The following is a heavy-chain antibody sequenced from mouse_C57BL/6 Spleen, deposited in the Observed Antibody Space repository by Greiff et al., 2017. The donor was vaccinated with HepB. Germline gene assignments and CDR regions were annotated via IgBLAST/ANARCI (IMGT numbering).Heavy chain of an antibody. CDR3: AREGGSSPWYFDV. Sequence: VQLQQSGPELVKPGASVKIPCKASGYTFTDYNMDWVKQSHGKSLEWIGDINPNNGGTIYNQKFKGKATLTVEKSSSTAYMELRSLTSEDTAVYYCAREGGSSPWYFDVWGTGTTVTVSS. V-gene: IGHV1-18*01. D-gene: IGHD1-1*01. J-gene: IGHJ1*03. CDR2: INPNNGGT. CDR1: GYTFTDYN.